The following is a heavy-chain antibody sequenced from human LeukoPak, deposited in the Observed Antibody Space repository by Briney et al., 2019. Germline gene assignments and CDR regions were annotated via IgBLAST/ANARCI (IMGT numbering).Heavy chain of an antibody. Sequence: PSETLSLTCAVHGVSFSGYYWSWIRQPPGKGLEWIGEINHSGSTNYNPSLKSRVTISVDTSKNQFSLKLSSVTAADTAVYYCARGRGVRGVRNWFDPWGQGTLVTVSS. V-gene: IGHV4-34*01. CDR3: ARGRGVRGVRNWFDP. CDR2: INHSGST. D-gene: IGHD3-10*01. J-gene: IGHJ5*02. CDR1: GVSFSGYY.